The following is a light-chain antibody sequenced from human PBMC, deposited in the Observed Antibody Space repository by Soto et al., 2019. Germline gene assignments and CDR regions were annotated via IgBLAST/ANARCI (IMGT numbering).Light chain of an antibody. CDR3: QQSYRTPQA. J-gene: IGKJ1*01. Sequence: SGSSGDRGIITCRASQSVSRSLYWYLQKTGQAPKLLIYAASSLQSGVPARFSGSGAGTDLTVTISSLQPEDLATYFIQQSYRTPQAFGQGTKVDIK. CDR1: QSVSRS. CDR2: AAS. V-gene: IGKV1-39*01.